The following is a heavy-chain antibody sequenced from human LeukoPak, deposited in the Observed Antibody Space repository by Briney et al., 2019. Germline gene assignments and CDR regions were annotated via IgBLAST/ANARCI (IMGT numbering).Heavy chain of an antibody. CDR1: GFTFSSYS. Sequence: GGSLRLSCAASGFTFSSYSMNWVRQAPGKGLEWVSSISSSSSYIYYADSVKGRFTISRDNAKNSLYLQMNSLRAEDTAVYYCARDLWHALYAFDIWGQGTMVTVSS. J-gene: IGHJ3*02. V-gene: IGHV3-21*01. CDR3: ARDLWHALYAFDI. D-gene: IGHD2/OR15-2a*01. CDR2: ISSSSSYI.